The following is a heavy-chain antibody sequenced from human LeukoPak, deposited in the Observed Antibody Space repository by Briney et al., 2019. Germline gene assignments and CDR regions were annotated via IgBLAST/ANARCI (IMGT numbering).Heavy chain of an antibody. V-gene: IGHV1-46*01. Sequence: GASVKVSCKASGYTFTSCYMHWVRQAPGQGLEWMGIINPSGGSTSYAQKFQGRVTMTRDTSTSTVYMELSSLRSEDTAVYYCARDDRLVLDYDILTGSAADYWGQGTLVTVSS. CDR2: INPSGGST. D-gene: IGHD3-9*01. J-gene: IGHJ4*02. CDR3: ARDDRLVLDYDILTGSAADY. CDR1: GYTFTSCY.